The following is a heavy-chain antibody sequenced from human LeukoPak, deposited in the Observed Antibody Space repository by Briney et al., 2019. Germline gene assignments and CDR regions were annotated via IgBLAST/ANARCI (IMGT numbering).Heavy chain of an antibody. J-gene: IGHJ4*02. V-gene: IGHV1-8*02. CDR2: MNPNSGNT. Sequence: ASVKVSCKASGYTFTSYDINWVRQATGQGLEWMGWMNPNSGNTGYAQKFQGRVTMTRDTSTSTVYMELSSLRSEDTAVYYCAADYYDSSGHHYWGQGTLVTVSS. CDR3: AADYYDSSGHHY. CDR1: GYTFTSYD. D-gene: IGHD3-22*01.